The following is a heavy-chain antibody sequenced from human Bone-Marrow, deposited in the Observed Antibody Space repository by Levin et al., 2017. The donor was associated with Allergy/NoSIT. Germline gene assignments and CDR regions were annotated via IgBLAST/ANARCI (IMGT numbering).Heavy chain of an antibody. J-gene: IGHJ4*02. V-gene: IGHV2-5*02. CDR2: FYWDGDT. CDR1: GFSLTTSGVG. D-gene: IGHD3-3*01. CDR3: AHYCDFCGGYFDFDN. Sequence: KWSGPTLVKPKETLTLTCTFSGFSLTTSGVGVAWIRQPPRKALEWLALFYWDGDTRYRTSLETRLTIAKASKHQVVLTMTNMDPADTATYYCAHYCDFCGGYFDFDNWGQGILVTVSS.